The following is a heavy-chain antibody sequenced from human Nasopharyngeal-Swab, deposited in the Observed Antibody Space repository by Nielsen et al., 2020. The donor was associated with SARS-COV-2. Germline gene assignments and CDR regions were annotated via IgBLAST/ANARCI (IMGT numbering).Heavy chain of an antibody. CDR2: IYYGGST. CDR3: ATLSSSWYEYYFDY. Sequence: GSLRLSCTVSGGSISSSTYYWAWIRQPPGKGLEWIGSIYYGGSTYYNPSLKSRVTISVDTSKNQFSLKLSSATAADTAVYYCATLSSSWYEYYFDYWGQGTLVTVSS. J-gene: IGHJ4*02. CDR1: GGSISSSTYY. V-gene: IGHV4-39*01. D-gene: IGHD6-13*01.